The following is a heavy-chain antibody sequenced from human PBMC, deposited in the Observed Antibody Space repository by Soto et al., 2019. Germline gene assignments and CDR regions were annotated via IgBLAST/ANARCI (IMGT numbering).Heavy chain of an antibody. Sequence: QVQLQESGPGLVKPSETLSLTCTVSGGSISSYYWSWIRQPPGKGLEWIGYIYYSGSTNYNPSLKRRVTISVDTSKNQFSLKLSSVTAADTAVYYCARHSNDYIWGSYRPHDAFDIWGQGTMVTVSS. V-gene: IGHV4-59*08. CDR1: GGSISSYY. CDR2: IYYSGST. J-gene: IGHJ3*02. D-gene: IGHD3-16*02. CDR3: ARHSNDYIWGSYRPHDAFDI.